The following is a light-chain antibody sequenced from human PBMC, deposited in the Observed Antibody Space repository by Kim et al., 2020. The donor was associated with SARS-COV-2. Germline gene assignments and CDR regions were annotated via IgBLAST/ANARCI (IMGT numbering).Light chain of an antibody. CDR3: QTWDSRLV. Sequence: SYELTQPPSVSVSPGQTATITCSGHELGKTYVAWYQQKAGQSPVVVIYQDNKRPSGVPERFSGSNSGNTATLTITGTQSMDEADYFCQTWDSRLVFGGGTKSPS. J-gene: IGLJ3*02. V-gene: IGLV3-1*01. CDR1: ELGKTY. CDR2: QDN.